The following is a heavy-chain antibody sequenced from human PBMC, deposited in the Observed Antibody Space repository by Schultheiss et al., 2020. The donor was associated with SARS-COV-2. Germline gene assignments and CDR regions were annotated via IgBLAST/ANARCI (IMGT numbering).Heavy chain of an antibody. CDR2: ISSSGSTI. Sequence: GGSLRLSCAASGFTFSSYEMNWVRQAPGKGLEWVSYISSSGSTIYYADSVKGRFTISRDNAKNSLYLQMNSLRAEDTAVYYCARALTYYYDSSGYSDAFDIWGQGTMVTVSS. CDR3: ARALTYYYDSSGYSDAFDI. J-gene: IGHJ3*02. CDR1: GFTFSSYE. V-gene: IGHV3-48*03. D-gene: IGHD3-22*01.